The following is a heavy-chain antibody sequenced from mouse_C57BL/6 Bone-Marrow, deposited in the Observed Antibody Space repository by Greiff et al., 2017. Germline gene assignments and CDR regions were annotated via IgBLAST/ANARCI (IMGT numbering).Heavy chain of an antibody. D-gene: IGHD2-2*01. CDR2: IYPGDGYT. J-gene: IGHJ3*01. Sequence: QVQLQQSGPELVKPGASVKISCKASGYAFSSSWMNWVKQRPGKGLEWIGRIYPGDGYTNYNGKCKGKATLTADKSSITAYMRLSSLTSDDSAVCYCATESAMVTECSYWGRGTLVTVSA. V-gene: IGHV1-82*01. CDR1: GYAFSSSW. CDR3: ATESAMVTECSY.